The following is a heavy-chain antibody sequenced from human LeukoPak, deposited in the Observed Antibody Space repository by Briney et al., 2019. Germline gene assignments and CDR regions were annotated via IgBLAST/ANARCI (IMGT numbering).Heavy chain of an antibody. CDR2: IYTSGST. CDR1: GGSISSYY. D-gene: IGHD1-7*01. CDR3: ARDPGARNYFDP. J-gene: IGHJ5*02. V-gene: IGHV4-4*07. Sequence: PSETLSLTCTVPGGSISSYYWSWIRQPAGKGLEWIGLIYTSGSTRYNPSLNSRVTVSVDTSNNQFSLKLSSVTAADTAVYYCARDPGARNYFDPWGQGILVTVSS.